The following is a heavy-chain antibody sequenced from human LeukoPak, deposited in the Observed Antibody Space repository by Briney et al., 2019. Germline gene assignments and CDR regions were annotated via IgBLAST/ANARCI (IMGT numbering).Heavy chain of an antibody. J-gene: IGHJ4*02. Sequence: ASVKVSCKASGYTFTSYAMHWVRQAPGQRLEWMGWINAGNGNTKHSQKFQGRVTITRDTSASTAYMELSSLRSEDTAVYYCAREMSSGEKDYWGQGTLVTVSS. CDR2: INAGNGNT. CDR3: AREMSSGEKDY. CDR1: GYTFTSYA. V-gene: IGHV1-3*01. D-gene: IGHD3-22*01.